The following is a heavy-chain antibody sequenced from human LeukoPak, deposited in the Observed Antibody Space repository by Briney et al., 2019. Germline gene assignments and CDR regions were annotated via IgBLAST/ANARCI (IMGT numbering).Heavy chain of an antibody. V-gene: IGHV3-20*04. Sequence: GGSLRLSCAASGFTFSNYWMHWVRQAPGKGLEWVSGINWNGGSTGYADSVKGRFTISRDNAKNSLYLQMNSLRAEDTALYYCASVSSRGGKSFDYWGQGTLVTVSS. CDR3: ASVSSRGGKSFDY. J-gene: IGHJ4*02. D-gene: IGHD6-13*01. CDR1: GFTFSNYW. CDR2: INWNGGST.